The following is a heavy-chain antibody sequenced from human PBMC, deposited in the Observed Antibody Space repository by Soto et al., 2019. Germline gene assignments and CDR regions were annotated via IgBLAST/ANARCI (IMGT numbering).Heavy chain of an antibody. V-gene: IGHV3-21*01. CDR1: GFTFSSYS. Sequence: EVQLVESGGGLVKPGGSLRLYCAASGFTFSSYSMNWVRQAPGKGLEWVSSISSSSSYIYYADSVKGRFTISRDNAKNSLYLQMNSLRAEDTAVYYCARMYCSSTSCYAGGNYYYYYYIDVSGKGTTVTVSS. J-gene: IGHJ6*03. CDR3: ARMYCSSTSCYAGGNYYYYYYIDV. D-gene: IGHD2-2*01. CDR2: ISSSSSYI.